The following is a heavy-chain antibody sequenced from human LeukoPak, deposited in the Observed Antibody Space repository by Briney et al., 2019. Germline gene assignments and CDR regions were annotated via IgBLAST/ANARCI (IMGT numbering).Heavy chain of an antibody. V-gene: IGHV3-66*01. Sequence: GGSLRLSCAASGFTVSSNYMSWVRQAPGKGLEWVSVIYSGGSTYYADSVKGRFTISRDNSKNTLYLQMNSLRAEDTAVYYCARGYSGYDPFDYWGQGTLVTVSS. J-gene: IGHJ4*02. D-gene: IGHD5-12*01. CDR3: ARGYSGYDPFDY. CDR1: GFTVSSNY. CDR2: IYSGGST.